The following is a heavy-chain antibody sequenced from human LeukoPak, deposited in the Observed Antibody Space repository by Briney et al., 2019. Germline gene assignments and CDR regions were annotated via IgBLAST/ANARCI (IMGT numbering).Heavy chain of an antibody. CDR1: GFTFSSYS. J-gene: IGHJ4*02. V-gene: IGHV3-21*01. Sequence: GGSLRLSCAASGFTFSSYSMNWVRQAPGKGLEWVSSISSSSSYIYYADSVKGRFTISRDNAKNSLCLQMNSLRAEDTAVYYCARDRDLWFGELGGHFDYWGQGTLVTVSS. CDR3: ARDRDLWFGELGGHFDY. CDR2: ISSSSSYI. D-gene: IGHD3-10*01.